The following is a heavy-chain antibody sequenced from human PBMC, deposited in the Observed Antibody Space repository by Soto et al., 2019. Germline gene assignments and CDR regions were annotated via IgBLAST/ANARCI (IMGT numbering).Heavy chain of an antibody. D-gene: IGHD3-9*01. Sequence: PGGSLRLSCVASGFSFSSYNMSWVRQAPGKGLEWVSYITGSSDTVHYADSVRGRFTISRDNSKNTLYLQMNSLRDEDTAVYFCARDFDPEYYLDYWGRGTLVTVSS. CDR2: ITGSSDTV. V-gene: IGHV3-48*02. CDR1: GFSFSSYN. CDR3: ARDFDPEYYLDY. J-gene: IGHJ4*02.